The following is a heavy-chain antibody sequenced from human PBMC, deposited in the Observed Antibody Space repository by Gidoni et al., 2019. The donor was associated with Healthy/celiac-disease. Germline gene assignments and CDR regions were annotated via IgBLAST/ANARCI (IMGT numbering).Heavy chain of an antibody. CDR3: ARLGIAAAGTVRYYYYGMDV. J-gene: IGHJ6*02. CDR1: GFTFDDYG. V-gene: IGHV3-20*01. D-gene: IGHD6-13*01. Sequence: EVQLVESGGGVVRPGGSLRLSCAASGFTFDDYGMSWVRQAPGKGLEWVSGINWNGGSTGYADSVKGRFTISRDNAKNSLYLQMNSLRAEDTALYHCARLGIAAAGTVRYYYYGMDVWGQGTTVTVSS. CDR2: INWNGGST.